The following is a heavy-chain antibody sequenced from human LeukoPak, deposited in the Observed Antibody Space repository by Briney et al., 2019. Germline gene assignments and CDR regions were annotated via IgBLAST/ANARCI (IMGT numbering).Heavy chain of an antibody. CDR1: GFTFSSSA. CDR3: AKGGVVPAAMIFFDY. D-gene: IGHD2-2*01. Sequence: GGSLRLSCAASGFTFSSSAMSWVREAPGEGLEWVSAISGSGGSTYYADSVTGQTPISRDHSKNTLYLQMNSLRAEDTAVYYCAKGGVVPAAMIFFDYWGQGALVTVSS. J-gene: IGHJ4*02. V-gene: IGHV3-23*01. CDR2: ISGSGGST.